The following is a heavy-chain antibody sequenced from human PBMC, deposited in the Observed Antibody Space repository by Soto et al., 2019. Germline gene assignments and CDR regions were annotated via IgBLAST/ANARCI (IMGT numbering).Heavy chain of an antibody. Sequence: QEQLVQSGAEVKKPGASVKVSCKTSGYTFTDYDINWVRQATGQGLEWIGWMNPNSGETGYAQKCQGRVTMTRSASLSTAYLELSSLRSEDTAVYYCARVAVAARTRWYNGFDPWGQGTLVTVSS. V-gene: IGHV1-8*01. J-gene: IGHJ5*02. D-gene: IGHD2-15*01. CDR2: MNPNSGET. CDR1: GYTFTDYD. CDR3: ARVAVAARTRWYNGFDP.